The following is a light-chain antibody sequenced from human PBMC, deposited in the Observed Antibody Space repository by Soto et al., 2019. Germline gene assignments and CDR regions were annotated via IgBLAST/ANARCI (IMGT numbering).Light chain of an antibody. CDR3: QGWDRGRDDWV. CDR1: NIGSKS. Sequence: SYELTQPPSVPVAPGQTATITCGRGNIGSKSVHWYQQKPGQAPVLVVFDDSARPSGIPGRFSGSHFGETATLTISGVEAGDEAEHYCQGWDRGRDDWVFGGGTKVTVL. CDR2: DDS. V-gene: IGLV3-21*02. J-gene: IGLJ3*02.